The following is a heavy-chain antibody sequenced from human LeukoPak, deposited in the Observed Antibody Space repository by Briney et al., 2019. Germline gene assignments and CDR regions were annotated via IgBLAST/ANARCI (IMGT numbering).Heavy chain of an antibody. CDR3: ARDSNPKQYSSGWYPSHFDY. J-gene: IGHJ4*02. V-gene: IGHV3-30*04. CDR1: GFTFSSYA. CDR2: ISYDGSNK. D-gene: IGHD6-19*01. Sequence: PGGSLRLSCAASGFTFSSYAMHWVRQAPGKGLEWVAVISYDGSNKYYADSVKGRFTISRDNSKNTLYLQMNSLRAEDTAVYYCARDSNPKQYSSGWYPSHFDYWGQGTLVTVSS.